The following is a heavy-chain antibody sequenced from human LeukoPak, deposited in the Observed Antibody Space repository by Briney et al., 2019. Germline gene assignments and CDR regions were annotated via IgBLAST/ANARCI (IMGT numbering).Heavy chain of an antibody. Sequence: HPGGSLRLSCAASGFTFSNYAINWVRQAPGKGLEWVSGVSANGGSTYYADSVKGRFSISRDNSKNTVYLQMTGLRDEDTAVYFCAKDSAGSSGYYPHFDYWGQGTLVTVSS. V-gene: IGHV3-23*01. D-gene: IGHD6-19*01. J-gene: IGHJ4*02. CDR2: VSANGGST. CDR3: AKDSAGSSGYYPHFDY. CDR1: GFTFSNYA.